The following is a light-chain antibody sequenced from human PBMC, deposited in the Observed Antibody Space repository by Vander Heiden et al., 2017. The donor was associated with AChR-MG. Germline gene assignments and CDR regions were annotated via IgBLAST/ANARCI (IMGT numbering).Light chain of an antibody. Sequence: QSVPSQPLSASGTPGQGVTISCSGSSTNIGSNNVVCCQQHPGTDPKHRMNGNDQRSSGVAARCSGSKTGTSAALAISGRRSEEEADYYCAAWDDSRSGVVFGGGTKLTVL. CDR2: GND. CDR3: AAWDDSRSGVV. V-gene: IGLV1-47*01. J-gene: IGLJ2*01. CDR1: STNIGSNN.